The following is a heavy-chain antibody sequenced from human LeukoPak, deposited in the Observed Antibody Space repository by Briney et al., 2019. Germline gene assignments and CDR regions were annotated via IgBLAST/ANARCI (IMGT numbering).Heavy chain of an antibody. V-gene: IGHV3-66*01. D-gene: IGHD3-22*01. Sequence: GGPLRLSCAASGFTVSSNYMSWVRQAPGKGLEWVSVIYSGGSTYYADSVKGRFTSSRDNSKNTLYLQMNSLRAEDTAVYYCARGGYDSSGYYPDYWGQGTLVTVSS. CDR3: ARGGYDSSGYYPDY. J-gene: IGHJ4*02. CDR2: IYSGGST. CDR1: GFTVSSNY.